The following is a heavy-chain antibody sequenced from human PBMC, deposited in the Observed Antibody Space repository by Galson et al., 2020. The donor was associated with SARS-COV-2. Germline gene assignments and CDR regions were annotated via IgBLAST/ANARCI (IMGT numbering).Heavy chain of an antibody. CDR3: ARDNRGGDGSGSYPYYYYGMDV. J-gene: IGHJ6*02. CDR2: INSDGSST. D-gene: IGHD3-10*01. V-gene: IGHV3-74*01. CDR1: GFTFSSYW. Sequence: GESLKISCAASGFTFSSYWMHWVRQAPGKGLVWVSRINSDGSSTSYADSVKGRFTISRDNAKNTLYLQMNSLRAEDTAVYYCARDNRGGDGSGSYPYYYYGMDVWGQGTTVTVSS.